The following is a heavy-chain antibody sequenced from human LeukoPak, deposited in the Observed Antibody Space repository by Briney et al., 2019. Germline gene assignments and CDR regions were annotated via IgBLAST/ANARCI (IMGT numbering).Heavy chain of an antibody. Sequence: GASVKVSCKASGYTFTGYYMHWVRQAPGQGLEWMGWINPNSGGTNYAQKFQGRVTMTRDTSISTAYMELSRLRSDDTAVYCCARGYEEWELLLGAFDIWGQGTMVTVSS. CDR3: ARGYEEWELLLGAFDI. CDR1: GYTFTGYY. J-gene: IGHJ3*02. CDR2: INPNSGGT. D-gene: IGHD1-26*01. V-gene: IGHV1-2*02.